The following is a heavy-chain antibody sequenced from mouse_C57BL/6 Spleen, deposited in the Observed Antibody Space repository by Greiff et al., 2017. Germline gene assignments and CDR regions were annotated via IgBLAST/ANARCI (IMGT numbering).Heavy chain of an antibody. D-gene: IGHD2-3*01. CDR2: IYPGDGDT. CDR1: GYAFRSSW. J-gene: IGHJ4*01. CDR3: AIPDGVGTTTMDY. V-gene: IGHV1-82*01. Sequence: VQLQQSGPELVKPGASVKISCKASGYAFRSSWMNWVKQRPGKGLEWIGRIYPGDGDTHYNGKFKGKATLTADKSSSTAYMQLSSLTSEDSAVYFCAIPDGVGTTTMDYWGQGTSVTVSS.